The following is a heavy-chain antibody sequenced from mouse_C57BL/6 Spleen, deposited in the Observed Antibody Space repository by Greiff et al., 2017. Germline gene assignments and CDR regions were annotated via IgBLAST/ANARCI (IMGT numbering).Heavy chain of an antibody. CDR2: IDPSDSYT. Sequence: QVQLQQPGAELVMPGASVKLSCKASGYTFTSYWMHWVKQSPGQGLEWIGEIDPSDSYTNYNQKFKGKATLTVDKSSSTAYMQLSSLTSEDSAVYYCARGGTGSFDGWGQGTTLTVSS. CDR3: ARGGTGSFDG. D-gene: IGHD4-1*01. J-gene: IGHJ2*01. V-gene: IGHV1-69*01. CDR1: GYTFTSYW.